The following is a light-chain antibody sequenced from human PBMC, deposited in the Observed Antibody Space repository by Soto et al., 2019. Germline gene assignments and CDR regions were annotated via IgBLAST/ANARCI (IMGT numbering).Light chain of an antibody. Sequence: DIQMTQSPSTLSASVGDRVTITCRASQSINSWLAWYQQKPGKAPKLLIYKASSLESGVPSRFGGSGSGTEFTLTISSLQPDDFATYYCQQYNSYSSFGQGTKLEIK. CDR2: KAS. V-gene: IGKV1-5*03. CDR1: QSINSW. CDR3: QQYNSYSS. J-gene: IGKJ2*01.